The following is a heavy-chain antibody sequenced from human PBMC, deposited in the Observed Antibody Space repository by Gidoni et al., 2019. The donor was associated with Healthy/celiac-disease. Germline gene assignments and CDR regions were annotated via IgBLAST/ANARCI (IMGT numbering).Heavy chain of an antibody. CDR2: INPNSGGT. V-gene: IGHV1-2*02. J-gene: IGHJ5*02. D-gene: IGHD2-8*01. CDR3: ARPYCTNGVCYNWFDP. CDR1: GYTFTGYY. Sequence: QVQLVQSGAEVKKPGASVQVSCKASGYTFTGYYMHWVRQAPGHGLEWMGWINPNSGGTNYAQKFQGRVTMTRDTSISTAYMELSRLRSDDTAVYYCARPYCTNGVCYNWFDPWGQGTLVTVSS.